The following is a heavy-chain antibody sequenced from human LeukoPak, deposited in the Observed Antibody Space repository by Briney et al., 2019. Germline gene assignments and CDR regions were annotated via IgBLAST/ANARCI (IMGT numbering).Heavy chain of an antibody. D-gene: IGHD3-9*01. CDR3: ARSLLHYDILTGYPVFDY. Sequence: GASVKVSCKASGYTFTSYGISWVRQAPGQGLEWMGWISAYNGNTNYAQKLQGRVTMTTDTSTSTAYMELRSLRSDDTAVYYCARSLLHYDILTGYPVFDYWGQGTLVTVSS. CDR2: ISAYNGNT. CDR1: GYTFTSYG. V-gene: IGHV1-18*01. J-gene: IGHJ4*02.